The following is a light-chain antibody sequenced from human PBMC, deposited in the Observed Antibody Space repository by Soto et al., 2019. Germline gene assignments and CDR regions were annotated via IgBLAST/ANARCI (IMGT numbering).Light chain of an antibody. CDR3: QQYSNWPPIT. CDR2: DTS. V-gene: IGKV3-15*01. CDR1: QALSNS. Sequence: EIVLTQSPATLSLSPGERATLSCRASQALSNSFIAWYQHKPGQAPRLLVYDTSTRATGIPARFSGSGSGTEFTLTISSLQSEDFAVYYCQQYSNWPPITFGQGTRLEIK. J-gene: IGKJ5*01.